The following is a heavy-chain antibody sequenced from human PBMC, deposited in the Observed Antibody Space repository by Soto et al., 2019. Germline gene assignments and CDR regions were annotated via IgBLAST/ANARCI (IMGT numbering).Heavy chain of an antibody. CDR2: IYYSRST. Sequence: SETLSLTCTVSGGSISSYYWNWIRQPPGKGLEWIGYIYYSRSTDYIPSLKSRVTISVDTSKNQFSLKLSSVTAADTAMYYCARSGSGYSDYGTFDYWGQGALVTVSS. V-gene: IGHV4-59*01. J-gene: IGHJ4*02. CDR1: GGSISSYY. D-gene: IGHD5-12*01. CDR3: ARSGSGYSDYGTFDY.